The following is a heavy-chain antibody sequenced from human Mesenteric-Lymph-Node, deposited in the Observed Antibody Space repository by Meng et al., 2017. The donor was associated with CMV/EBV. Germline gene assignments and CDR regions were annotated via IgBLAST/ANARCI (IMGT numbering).Heavy chain of an antibody. CDR1: GYTFTSYY. V-gene: IGHV1-46*01. CDR2: INPSGGST. CDR3: ARGSLQGNWFDP. D-gene: IGHD4-11*01. Sequence: CKASGYTFTSYYMHWVRQAPGQGLEWIGIINPSGGSTSYAQKFQGRVTMTRDTSTSTVYMELSSLRSEDTAVYYCARGSLQGNWFDPWGQGTLVTVSS. J-gene: IGHJ5*02.